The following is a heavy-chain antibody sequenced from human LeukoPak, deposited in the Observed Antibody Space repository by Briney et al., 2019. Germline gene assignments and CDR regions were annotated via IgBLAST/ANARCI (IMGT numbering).Heavy chain of an antibody. CDR1: GFTFSHYS. CDR3: ARVLGSALTISYMDV. V-gene: IGHV3-21*05. J-gene: IGHJ6*04. CDR2: IADISSDDI. D-gene: IGHD3-9*01. Sequence: GGSLRLSCTASGFTFSHYSLHWVCQAPGKGLEWLSFIADISSDDIFYADSVRGRFTSSRDNAKDSLYLQMDSLRAEDTAIYYCARVLGSALTISYMDVWGRGTTVTVSS.